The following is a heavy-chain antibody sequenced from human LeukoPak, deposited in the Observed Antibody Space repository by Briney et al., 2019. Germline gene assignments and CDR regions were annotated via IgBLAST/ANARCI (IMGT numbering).Heavy chain of an antibody. CDR2: INQDGSAK. CDR1: GFTFSDYY. Sequence: PGGSLRLSCAASGFTFSDYYMSWIRQAPGKGLEWVANINQDGSAKHYVDSVKGRFNISRDNAKNSVYLQMNTLRAEDTSVYYCARDPYDSGSYSEEYGAFDIWGQGTMVAVSS. J-gene: IGHJ3*02. V-gene: IGHV3-7*01. D-gene: IGHD3-10*01. CDR3: ARDPYDSGSYSEEYGAFDI.